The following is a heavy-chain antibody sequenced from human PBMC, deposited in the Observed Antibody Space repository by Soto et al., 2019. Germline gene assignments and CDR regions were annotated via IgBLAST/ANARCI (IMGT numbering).Heavy chain of an antibody. CDR3: ASGVIGYCSSTSCYSALDI. J-gene: IGHJ3*02. V-gene: IGHV4-31*03. CDR1: GGSISSGGYY. Sequence: TLSLTCTVSGGSISSGGYYWSWIRQHPGKGLEWIGYIYYSGSTYYNPSLKSRVTISVDTSKNQFSLKLSSVTAADTAVYYCASGVIGYCSSTSCYSALDIWGQGTMVTVSS. D-gene: IGHD2-2*02. CDR2: IYYSGST.